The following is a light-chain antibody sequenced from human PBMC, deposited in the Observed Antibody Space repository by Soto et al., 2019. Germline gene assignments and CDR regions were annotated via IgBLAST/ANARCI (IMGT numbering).Light chain of an antibody. CDR3: QQYRSSPLT. J-gene: IGKJ4*01. V-gene: IGKV3-20*01. CDR1: QTVISSY. CDR2: GAS. Sequence: EIVLTQSPGTLSLSPGERTTLSCRASQTVISSYLAWYQQKPGQAPRLLISGASSRATGVPDRFSGSGSGTDFTLTISRLEPEDFAVYFCQQYRSSPLTFGGGTKVEIK.